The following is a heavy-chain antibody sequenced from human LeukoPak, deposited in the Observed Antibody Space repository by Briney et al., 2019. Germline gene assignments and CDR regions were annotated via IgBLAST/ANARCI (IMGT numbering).Heavy chain of an antibody. CDR3: ARGQTDYDFWSGPLY. CDR2: IYYSGST. CDR1: GGSISSYY. V-gene: IGHV4-59*01. J-gene: IGHJ4*02. D-gene: IGHD3-3*01. Sequence: PSETLSLTCTVSGGSISSYYWSWIRQPPGTGLEWIGYIYYSGSTNYNPSLKSRVTISVDTSKNQFSLKLSSVTAADTAVYYCARGQTDYDFWSGPLYWGQGTPVTVSS.